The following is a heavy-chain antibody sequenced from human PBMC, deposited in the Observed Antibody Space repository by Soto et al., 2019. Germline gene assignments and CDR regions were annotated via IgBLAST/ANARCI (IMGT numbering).Heavy chain of an antibody. Sequence: PSETLSLTCTVSGGSIGSGDYYWSWIRQPPGTGLEWIGYIYYSGSTYYNPSLKRRVTISVDTSKNQFSLKLSSVSAADTAVYSSTRAPDYGFNSGSLDWFDPWGQGTLVTAPQ. CDR2: IYYSGST. CDR3: TRAPDYGFNSGSLDWFDP. J-gene: IGHJ5*02. D-gene: IGHD4-17*01. V-gene: IGHV4-30-4*01. CDR1: GGSIGSGDYY.